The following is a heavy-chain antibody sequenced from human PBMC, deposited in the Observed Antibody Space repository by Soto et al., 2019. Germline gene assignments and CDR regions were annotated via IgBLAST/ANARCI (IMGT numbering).Heavy chain of an antibody. CDR1: GFTFSDYY. Sequence: GGSLRLSCAASGFTFSDYYMSWIRQAPGKGLEWVSYISSSGSTIYYADSVKGRFTISRDNAKNSLYLQMNSLRAEDTAVYYCARVNSGYDYQEGFVYFDYWGQGTLVTVSS. CDR2: ISSSGSTI. CDR3: ARVNSGYDYQEGFVYFDY. V-gene: IGHV3-11*01. J-gene: IGHJ4*02. D-gene: IGHD5-12*01.